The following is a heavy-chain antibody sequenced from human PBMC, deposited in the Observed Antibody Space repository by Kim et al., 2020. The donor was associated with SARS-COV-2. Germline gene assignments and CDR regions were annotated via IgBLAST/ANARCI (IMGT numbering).Heavy chain of an antibody. CDR1: GFTFSSYA. V-gene: IGHV3-30-3*01. CDR2: ISYDGSNK. J-gene: IGHJ4*02. CDR3: ARDGGSYLDY. Sequence: GGSLRLSCAASGFTFSSYAMHWVHQAPGKGLEWVALISYDGSNKYYADSVKGRFTISRDNSKNTLYLQMNSLRAEDTAVYYCARDGGSYLDYWGQGTLVTVSS. D-gene: IGHD1-26*01.